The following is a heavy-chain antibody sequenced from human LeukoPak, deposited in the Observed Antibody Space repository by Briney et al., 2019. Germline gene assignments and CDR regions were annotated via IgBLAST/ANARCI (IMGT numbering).Heavy chain of an antibody. J-gene: IGHJ4*02. CDR1: GGSISGYF. CDR3: AREPTSGREPTSGRPLDY. CDR2: MYSTGSN. V-gene: IGHV4-4*07. Sequence: SETLSLTCTVSGGSISGYFWTWIRQPAGKGLEWIGRMYSTGSNNYNPSLKSRVTMSLDTSKNHFSLNLTSITAADTAVYYCAREPTSGREPTSGRPLDYWGQGTLVTVSS. D-gene: IGHD5-12*01.